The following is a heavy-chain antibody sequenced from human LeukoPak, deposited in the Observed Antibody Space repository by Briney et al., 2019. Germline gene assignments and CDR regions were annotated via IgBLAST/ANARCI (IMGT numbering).Heavy chain of an antibody. CDR3: ARLKFYDSTGYSPGHYMDV. J-gene: IGHJ6*03. CDR1: GGPIYSYY. V-gene: IGHV4-4*07. CDR2: LYPGVST. D-gene: IGHD3-22*01. Sequence: KPSETLSLTCTVSGGPIYSYYWSWIRQTAGKGLEWIGRLYPGVSTNYNPSLKSRVTVSVDTSKNQFALKLSAVTAADTAVYYCARLKFYDSTGYSPGHYMDVWGKGTTVTVSS.